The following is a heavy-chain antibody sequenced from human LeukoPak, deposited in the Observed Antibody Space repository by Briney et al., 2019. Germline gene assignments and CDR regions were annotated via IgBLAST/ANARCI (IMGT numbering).Heavy chain of an antibody. CDR2: VTGSGADT. V-gene: IGHV3-23*01. CDR3: ARVSPDGYYFDY. D-gene: IGHD5-24*01. CDR1: GFMFSSYE. Sequence: GGSLRLSCAASGFMFSSYEMAWVRQAPGKGLEWVSTVTGSGADTRYADSVRGRFTISRDNSKNTVYLQMNSLRAEDTAVYYCARVSPDGYYFDYWGQGTLVTVSS. J-gene: IGHJ4*02.